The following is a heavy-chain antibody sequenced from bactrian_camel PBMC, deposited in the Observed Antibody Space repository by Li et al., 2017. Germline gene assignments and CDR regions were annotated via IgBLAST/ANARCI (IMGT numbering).Heavy chain of an antibody. CDR3: AAVRSGGYCDPKLILVADD. V-gene: IGHV3S53*01. CDR1: GYSYCTYD. CDR2: FAVDGST. J-gene: IGHJ4*01. D-gene: IGHD2*01. Sequence: VQLVESGGGSVQAGESLRLSCSVSGYSYCTYDMTWYRQALGKERELVAAFAVDGSTWYADSVQGRFTISQGNAKNTVFLQMNSLKSEDTAMYYCAAVRSGGYCDPKLILVADDRGQGTQVTVS.